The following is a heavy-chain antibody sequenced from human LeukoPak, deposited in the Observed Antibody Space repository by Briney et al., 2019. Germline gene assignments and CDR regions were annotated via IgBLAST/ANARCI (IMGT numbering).Heavy chain of an antibody. CDR2: IYYSGST. CDR1: GGPISSSSYY. V-gene: IGHV4-39*07. D-gene: IGHD5-18*01. J-gene: IGHJ4*02. Sequence: SETLSLTCTVSGGPISSSSYYWGWIRQPPGKGLEWIGSIYYSGSTYYNPSLKSRVTISVDTSKNQFSLKLSSVTAADTAVYYCARASDGAYTAMADFDYWGQGTLVTVSS. CDR3: ARASDGAYTAMADFDY.